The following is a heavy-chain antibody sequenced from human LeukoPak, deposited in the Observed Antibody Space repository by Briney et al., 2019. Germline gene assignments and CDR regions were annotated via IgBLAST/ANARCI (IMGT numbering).Heavy chain of an antibody. CDR3: ARGRNLGREVPPYYFDY. CDR2: IGSSTTYI. V-gene: IGHV3-21*01. CDR1: GFTFSTYS. J-gene: IGHJ4*02. Sequence: GGSLRLSCAASGFTFSTYSMNWVRQAPGKGLEWVSSIGSSTTYIYYADSVKGRFTISRDNAKNSLFLQMNSLRAEDTAVYYCARGRNLGREVPPYYFDYWGQGTLVTVSS. D-gene: IGHD1-26*01.